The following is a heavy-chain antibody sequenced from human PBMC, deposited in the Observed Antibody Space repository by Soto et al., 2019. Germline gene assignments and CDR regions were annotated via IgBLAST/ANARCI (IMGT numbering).Heavy chain of an antibody. CDR1: GGSFSGYY. V-gene: IGHV4-34*01. J-gene: IGHJ6*02. D-gene: IGHD6-13*01. CDR2: INHSGST. Sequence: LSLTCAVYGGSFSGYYWSWIRQPPGKGLEWIGEINHSGSTNYNPSLKSRVTISVDTSKNQFSLKLSSVTAADTAVYYCARGPARIAAAGKGYYYGMDVWGQGTTVTVSS. CDR3: ARGPARIAAAGKGYYYGMDV.